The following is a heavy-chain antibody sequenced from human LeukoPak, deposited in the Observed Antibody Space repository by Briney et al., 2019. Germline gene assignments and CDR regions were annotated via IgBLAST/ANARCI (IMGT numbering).Heavy chain of an antibody. Sequence: GGSLRLSCAASGFTFSSYSMNWVRQAPGKGLEWVSYISSSGSTIYYADSVKGRFTISRDNAKNSLYLQMNSLRDEDTAVYYCAMLDAVDTAMVIGRAFDIWGQGTMVTVSS. CDR2: ISSSGSTI. V-gene: IGHV3-48*02. CDR3: AMLDAVDTAMVIGRAFDI. J-gene: IGHJ3*02. CDR1: GFTFSSYS. D-gene: IGHD5-18*01.